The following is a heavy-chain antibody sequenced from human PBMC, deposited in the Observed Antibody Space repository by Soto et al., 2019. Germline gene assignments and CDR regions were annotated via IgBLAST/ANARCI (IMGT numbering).Heavy chain of an antibody. CDR1: GGSISSGGYY. J-gene: IGHJ5*02. D-gene: IGHD4-4*01. CDR3: ARTRHDYSNNWFDP. V-gene: IGHV4-31*03. Sequence: SETLSLTCTVSGGSISSGGYYWSWIRQHPGKGLEWIGYIYYSGSTYYNPSLKSRVTISVDTSKNQFSLKLSSVTAADTAVYYCARTRHDYSNNWFDPWGQGTLVTVSS. CDR2: IYYSGST.